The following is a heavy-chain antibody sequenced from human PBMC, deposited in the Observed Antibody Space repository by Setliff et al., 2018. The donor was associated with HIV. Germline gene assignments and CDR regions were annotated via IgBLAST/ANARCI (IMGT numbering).Heavy chain of an antibody. CDR1: GYTFISYY. CDR2: INPSGGST. CDR3: ARGRLSWSPDF. J-gene: IGHJ4*02. Sequence: RASVKVSCKASGYTFISYYIHWVRQAPGQGLEWMGRINPSGGSTSYAQKFQGRVTMTRDTSTSTVYMELSSLTSDDTAIYYCARGRLSWSPDFWGQGTLVTVSS. V-gene: IGHV1-46*01.